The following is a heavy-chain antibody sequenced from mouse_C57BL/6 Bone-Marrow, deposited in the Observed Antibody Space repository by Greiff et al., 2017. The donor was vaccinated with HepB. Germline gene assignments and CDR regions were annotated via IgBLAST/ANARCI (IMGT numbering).Heavy chain of an antibody. CDR1: GYTFTSYW. CDR3: ARSTTIVTTGFDY. V-gene: IGHV1-53*01. J-gene: IGHJ2*01. CDR2: INPSNGGT. Sequence: QVQLQQSGAELAKPGASVKLSCKASGYTFTSYWMHWVKQRPGQGLEWIGNINPSNGGTNYNEKFKSKATLTVDKSSSTAYMQLSSLTSEDSAVYYCARSTTIVTTGFDYWGQGTTLTVSS. D-gene: IGHD2-5*01.